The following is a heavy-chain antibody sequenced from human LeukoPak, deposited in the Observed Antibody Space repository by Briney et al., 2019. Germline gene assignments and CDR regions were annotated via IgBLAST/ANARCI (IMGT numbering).Heavy chain of an antibody. CDR2: INSDGSTT. CDR1: GFTFSPHW. J-gene: IGHJ4*02. D-gene: IGHD6-13*01. CDR3: VRSHIAASFDC. V-gene: IGHV3-74*03. Sequence: RGSLRLSCAASGFTFSPHWMQWVRHAPGKGLVWVSHINSDGSTTTYADSVKGRFTISRDNAKDTLYLQMNSLRAEDTAIYYCVRSHIAASFDCWGQGTLVTVSS.